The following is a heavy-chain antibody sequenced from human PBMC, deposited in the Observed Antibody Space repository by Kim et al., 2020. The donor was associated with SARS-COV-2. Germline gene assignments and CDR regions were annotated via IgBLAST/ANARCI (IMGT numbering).Heavy chain of an antibody. Sequence: GGSLRLSCAASGFIFSSHDMHWVRHATGKGLEWVSAISTAGDTYYSGSVKGRFTISRENAKNSLYLQMNSLRVGDTAVYYCARVGQDAFDIWGLGTMVTVSS. CDR2: ISTAGDT. D-gene: IGHD3-16*01. CDR1: GFIFSSHD. J-gene: IGHJ3*02. CDR3: ARVGQDAFDI. V-gene: IGHV3-13*04.